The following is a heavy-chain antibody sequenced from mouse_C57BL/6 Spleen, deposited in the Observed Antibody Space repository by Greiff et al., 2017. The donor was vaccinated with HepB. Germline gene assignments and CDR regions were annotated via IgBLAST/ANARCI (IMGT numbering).Heavy chain of an antibody. V-gene: IGHV1-80*01. CDR3: ARMRDYYGSSAFDY. CDR2: IYPGDGDT. CDR1: GYAFSISW. J-gene: IGHJ2*01. D-gene: IGHD1-1*01. Sequence: VQLQQSGAELVKPGASVKISCKASGYAFSISWMNWVKQRPGKGLEWIGQIYPGDGDTNYNGKFKGKATLTADKSSSTAYMQLSSLTSEDSAVYFCARMRDYYGSSAFDYWGQGTTLTVSS.